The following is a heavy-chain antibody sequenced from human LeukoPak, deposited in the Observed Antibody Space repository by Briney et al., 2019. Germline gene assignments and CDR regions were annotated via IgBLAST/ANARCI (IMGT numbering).Heavy chain of an antibody. V-gene: IGHV3-48*03. J-gene: IGHJ4*02. CDR3: ARELKYSSSWFHFDH. D-gene: IGHD6-13*01. CDR2: ISVSGSSI. CDR1: GFTFGTYQ. Sequence: PGGSLSLSCAASGFTFGTYQMNWVRQAPGKGLEWVSYISVSGSSIYYADSAKGRFTISRDNAKNSLYLQMNSLRAEDTAVYYCARELKYSSSWFHFDHWGQGSLVTVSS.